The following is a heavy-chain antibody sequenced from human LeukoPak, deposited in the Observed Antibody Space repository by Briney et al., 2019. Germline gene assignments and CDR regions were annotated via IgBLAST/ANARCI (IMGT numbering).Heavy chain of an antibody. Sequence: GGSLRLSCAASEFIFSNYWMTWVRQAPGKGLEWVAVISYDGSNKYYADSVKGRFTISRDNSKNTLYLQMNSLRAEDTAVYYCARALAYDFWSGYYYYYYMDVWGKGTTVTVSS. V-gene: IGHV3-30*03. CDR3: ARALAYDFWSGYYYYYYMDV. CDR2: ISYDGSNK. CDR1: EFIFSNYW. J-gene: IGHJ6*03. D-gene: IGHD3-3*01.